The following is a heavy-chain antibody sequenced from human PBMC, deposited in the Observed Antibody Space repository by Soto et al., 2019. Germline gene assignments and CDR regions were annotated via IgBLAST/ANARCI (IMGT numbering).Heavy chain of an antibody. Sequence: GGSLRLSCAASGFTFSSYGMHWVRQAPGKGLEWVAVIWYDGSNKYYADSVKGRFTISRDNSKNTLYLQMNSLRAEDTAVYYCARDQGIAAAAPDYWGQGTLVTVSS. J-gene: IGHJ4*02. CDR3: ARDQGIAAAAPDY. V-gene: IGHV3-33*01. CDR2: IWYDGSNK. D-gene: IGHD6-13*01. CDR1: GFTFSSYG.